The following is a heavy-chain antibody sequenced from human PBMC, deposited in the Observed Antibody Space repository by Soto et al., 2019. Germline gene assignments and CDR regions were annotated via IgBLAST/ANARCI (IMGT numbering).Heavy chain of an antibody. Sequence: QVQLVQSGPELKKPGSSVRVSCRASGGTFNSYTITWVRQSPGQGLEWLGRIIATLDLTNSAQNFQGRVTITAHNSTSTSYMELTSLRSEDKAVYYCATEIGDRSVSDNWGQGTVVTVSS. V-gene: IGHV1-69*08. CDR1: GGTFNSYT. CDR3: ATEIGDRSVSDN. D-gene: IGHD3-16*01. CDR2: IIATLDLT. J-gene: IGHJ3*02.